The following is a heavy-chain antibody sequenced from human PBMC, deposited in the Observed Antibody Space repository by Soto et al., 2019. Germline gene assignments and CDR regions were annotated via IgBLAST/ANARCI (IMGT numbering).Heavy chain of an antibody. CDR3: AEDPLDGAVGGSFDF. Sequence: QVHLVESGGGVVQPGTSLTLSCAASGFSFSFYGMHWVRQAPGKGLEWVAVIWFDGSNKYYADSVEGRFTISRDNSKNTLYVQMNSLRDEDTAVYYCAEDPLDGAVGGSFDFWGQGTLVAVCS. V-gene: IGHV3-33*06. J-gene: IGHJ4*02. CDR2: IWFDGSNK. CDR1: GFSFSFYG. D-gene: IGHD3-16*01.